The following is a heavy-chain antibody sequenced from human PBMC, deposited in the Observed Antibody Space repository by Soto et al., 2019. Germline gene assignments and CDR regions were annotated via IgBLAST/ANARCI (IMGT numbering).Heavy chain of an antibody. Sequence: EVQLLQSGGGLVQPWGSQRLSCAAAGITLSNHAMTWVRQAPGKGLEWVSVITSTGSSTYYADSVKGRFTISRDNAKNTVYLQMNSLRAEDTAIYYCAKVMAATILEPFDIWAQGTLVTVSS. CDR3: AKVMAATILEPFDI. J-gene: IGHJ3*02. V-gene: IGHV3-23*01. CDR1: GITLSNHA. CDR2: ITSTGSST. D-gene: IGHD6-25*01.